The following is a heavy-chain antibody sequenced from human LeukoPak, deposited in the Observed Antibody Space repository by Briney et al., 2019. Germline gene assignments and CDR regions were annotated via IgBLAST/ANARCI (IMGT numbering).Heavy chain of an antibody. J-gene: IGHJ4*02. CDR3: AKDTAVVVVAATRGFDY. CDR1: GFTFSSYA. V-gene: IGHV3-23*01. D-gene: IGHD2-15*01. CDR2: ISGSGGST. Sequence: GGPLRLSCAASGFTFSSYAMSWVRQAPGKGLEWVSAISGSGGSTYYADSVKGRFTISRDNSKNTLYLQMNSLRAEDTAVYYCAKDTAVVVVAATRGFDYWGQGTLVTVSS.